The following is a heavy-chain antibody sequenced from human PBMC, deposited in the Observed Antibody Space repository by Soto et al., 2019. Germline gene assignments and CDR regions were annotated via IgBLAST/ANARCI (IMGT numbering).Heavy chain of an antibody. V-gene: IGHV3-74*01. CDR2: ITSDGGSA. J-gene: IGHJ5*02. Sequence: EVQLVESGGGSVQPGGSLRLQCAASGFTLSRHWMYWVRQAPGKGLSWVSRITSDGGSARYADSVNGRFTVARDNAKNMLYREMNGLRFEDSGVYYCARVAIYSSGRGMDLWGQEILVTVSS. CDR3: ARVAIYSSGRGMDL. D-gene: IGHD3-22*01. CDR1: GFTLSRHW.